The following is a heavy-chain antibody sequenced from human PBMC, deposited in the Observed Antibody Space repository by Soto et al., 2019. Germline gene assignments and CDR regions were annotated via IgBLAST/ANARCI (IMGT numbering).Heavy chain of an antibody. CDR1: GGSFSGYY. CDR2: INHSGST. CDR3: ARGGRVLRFLEWSQPIYYYGMDV. V-gene: IGHV4-34*01. D-gene: IGHD3-3*01. Sequence: PSETLSLTCAVYGGSFSGYYWSWIRQPPGKGLEWIGEINHSGSTNYNPSLKSRVTISVDTSKNQFSLKLSSVTAADTAVYYCARGGRVLRFLEWSQPIYYYGMDVWGQGTTVTVSS. J-gene: IGHJ6*02.